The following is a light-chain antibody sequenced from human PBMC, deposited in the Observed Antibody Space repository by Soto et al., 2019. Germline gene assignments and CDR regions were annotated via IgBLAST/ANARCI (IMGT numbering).Light chain of an antibody. CDR3: SSYTSSSKGV. J-gene: IGLJ2*01. V-gene: IGLV2-14*01. CDR2: EVS. Sequence: QSALIQPPSVSGSPGQSVTISCTGTSSDVGSYDYVSWYQQHPGKAPKLMIYEVSNRPSGVSNRFSGSKSGNTASLTISGLQAEDEADYYCSSYTSSSKGVFGGGTKLTVL. CDR1: SSDVGSYDY.